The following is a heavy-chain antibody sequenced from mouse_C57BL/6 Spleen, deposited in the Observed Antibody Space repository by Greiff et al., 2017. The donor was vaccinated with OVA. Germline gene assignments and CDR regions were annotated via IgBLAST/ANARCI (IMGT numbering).Heavy chain of an antibody. V-gene: IGHV1-54*01. J-gene: IGHJ2*01. CDR1: GYAFTNYL. Sequence: QVQLQQSGAELVRPGTSVKVSCKASGYAFTNYLIEWVKQRPGQGLEWIGVINPGSGGTNYNEKFKGKATLTADKSSSTAYMQLSSLTSEDSAVYCGARSHYGNYPYYFDDWGKGTTLTVSS. CDR3: ARSHYGNYPYYFDD. D-gene: IGHD2-1*01. CDR2: INPGSGGT.